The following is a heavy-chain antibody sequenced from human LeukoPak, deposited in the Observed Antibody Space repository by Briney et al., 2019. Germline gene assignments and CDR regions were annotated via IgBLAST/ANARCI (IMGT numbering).Heavy chain of an antibody. D-gene: IGHD6-13*01. V-gene: IGHV4-59*01. CDR3: ARGGSSWYTNWFDP. CDR1: GGSISSYY. Sequence: PSETLSPTCTVSGGSISSYYWSWIRQPPGKGLEWIGYIYYSGSTNYNPSLKSRVTISVDTSKNQFSLKLSSVTAADTAVYYCARGGSSWYTNWFDPWGQGTLVTVSS. CDR2: IYYSGST. J-gene: IGHJ5*02.